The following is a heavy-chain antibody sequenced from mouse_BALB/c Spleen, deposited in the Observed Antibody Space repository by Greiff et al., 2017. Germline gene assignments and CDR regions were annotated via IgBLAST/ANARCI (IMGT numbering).Heavy chain of an antibody. J-gene: IGHJ4*01. CDR2: INPSNGGT. CDR1: GYTFTSYY. CDR3: TRYSAIAMDY. D-gene: IGHD1-2*01. V-gene: IGHV1S81*02. Sequence: VQLQQSGAELVKPGASVKLSCKASGYTFTSYYMYWVKQRPGQGLEWIGEINPSNGGTNFNEKFKSKATLTVDKSSSTAYMQLSSPTSEDSAVYYCTRYSAIAMDYWGQGTSVTVSS.